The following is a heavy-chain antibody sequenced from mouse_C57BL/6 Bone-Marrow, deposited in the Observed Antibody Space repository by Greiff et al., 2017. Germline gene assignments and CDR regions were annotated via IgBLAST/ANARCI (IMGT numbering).Heavy chain of an antibody. J-gene: IGHJ4*01. CDR1: GFTFTDYY. CDR2: IRNKANGYTT. Sequence: EVMLVEPGGGLVQPGGSLSLSCAASGFTFTDYYMRWVRQPPGQALEWLGFIRNKANGYTTEYSASVKDRFTISRDNSQSILYLQMSALRAEDSATYYCARSDDGYDDHYAMDYWGQGTSVTVSS. CDR3: ARSDDGYDDHYAMDY. V-gene: IGHV7-3*01. D-gene: IGHD2-2*01.